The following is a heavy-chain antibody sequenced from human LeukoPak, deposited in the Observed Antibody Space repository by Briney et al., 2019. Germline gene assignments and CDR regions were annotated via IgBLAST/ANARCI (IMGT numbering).Heavy chain of an antibody. CDR2: MEKELNGYAT. CDR1: GFTFSDSS. V-gene: IGHV3-73*01. D-gene: IGHD1-26*01. CDR3: TRDSGTYNWLDP. J-gene: IGHJ5*02. Sequence: GGSLRLSCAASGFTFSDSSIHWVRQASGKGLEWIGLMEKELNGYATAYAASVRGRFTISRDDSQNTAYLQMDSLKTEDTALYYCTRDSGTYNWLDPWGQGTLATVSS.